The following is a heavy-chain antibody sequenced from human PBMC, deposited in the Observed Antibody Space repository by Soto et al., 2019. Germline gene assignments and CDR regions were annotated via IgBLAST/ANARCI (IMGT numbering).Heavy chain of an antibody. CDR1: GFTFSSYA. D-gene: IGHD3-3*01. CDR3: AKDPHLRFLEWPPPLDYMDV. V-gene: IGHV3-23*01. Sequence: GGSLRLSCAASGFTFSSYAMSWVRQAPGKGLEWVSAISGSGGSTYYADSVKGRFTISRDNSKNTLYLQMNSLRAEDTAVYYCAKDPHLRFLEWPPPLDYMDVWGKGTTVTVSS. CDR2: ISGSGGST. J-gene: IGHJ6*03.